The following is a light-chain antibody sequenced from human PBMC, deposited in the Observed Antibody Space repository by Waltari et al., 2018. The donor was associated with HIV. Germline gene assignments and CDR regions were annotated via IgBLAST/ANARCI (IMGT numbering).Light chain of an antibody. V-gene: IGKV4-1*01. CDR2: WAS. J-gene: IGKJ4*01. CDR3: QQYYTIGPT. Sequence: DIVMTQSPTSLAVSLVERATINCRSSRSILYSSNNQNYLAWYQQKPGQSPKVLIYWASTRASGVPDRFSGSGSGTNFSLTISSLQSDDVALYYCQQYYTIGPTFGGGTKVE. CDR1: RSILYSSNNQNY.